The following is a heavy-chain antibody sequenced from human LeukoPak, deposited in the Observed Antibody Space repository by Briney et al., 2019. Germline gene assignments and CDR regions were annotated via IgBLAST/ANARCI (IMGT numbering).Heavy chain of an antibody. CDR1: GITLSNYG. D-gene: IGHD3-22*01. CDR3: AKRGVVIRVILVGFHKEAYYFDS. CDR2: ISDSGGRT. V-gene: IGHV3-23*01. J-gene: IGHJ4*02. Sequence: GGSLRLSCAVSGITLSNYGMTWVRQAPGKGLEWVAGISDSGGRTHYADSVKGRFTISRDNPKNTLYLQMNSLRAEDTAVYFCAKRGVVIRVILVGFHKEAYYFDSWGQGVLVTVSS.